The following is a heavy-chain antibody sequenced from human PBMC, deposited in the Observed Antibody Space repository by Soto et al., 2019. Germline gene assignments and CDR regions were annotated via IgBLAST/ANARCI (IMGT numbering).Heavy chain of an antibody. D-gene: IGHD2-15*01. CDR3: ARQLVVVVAATRYYYGMDV. CDR1: GYSFTSYW. Sequence: GESLKISCKGSGYSFTSYWIGWVRQMPGKGLEWMGIIYPGDSDTRYSPSFQGQVTISADKPISTAYLQWSSLKASDTAMYYCARQLVVVVAATRYYYGMDVWGQGTTVTVSS. CDR2: IYPGDSDT. J-gene: IGHJ6*02. V-gene: IGHV5-51*01.